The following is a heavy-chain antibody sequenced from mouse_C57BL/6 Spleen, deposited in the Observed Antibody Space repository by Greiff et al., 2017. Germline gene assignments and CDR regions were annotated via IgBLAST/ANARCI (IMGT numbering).Heavy chain of an antibody. V-gene: IGHV1-81*01. CDR2: IYPRSGNT. J-gene: IGHJ3*01. D-gene: IGHD2-4*01. CDR3: AREGDCDYDAWFAY. CDR1: GYTFTSYG. Sequence: VQLQESGAELARPGASVKLSCKASGYTFTSYGISWVKQRTGQGLEWIGEIYPRSGNTYYNEKFKGKATLTADKSSSTAYMELRSLTSEDSAVYFCAREGDCDYDAWFAYWGQGTLVTVSA.